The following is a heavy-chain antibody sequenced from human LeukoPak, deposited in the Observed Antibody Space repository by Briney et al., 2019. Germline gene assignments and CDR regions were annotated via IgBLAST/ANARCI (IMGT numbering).Heavy chain of an antibody. CDR3: ARVLSYCGGDCFVGAFDI. CDR2: ISYDGSNK. D-gene: IGHD2-21*02. Sequence: PGGSLRLSCAASGFTFSSYAMHWVRQAPGKGLEWVAVISYDGSNKYYADSVKGRFTISRDNSKNTLYLQMNSLRAEDTAVYYCARVLSYCGGDCFVGAFDIWGQGTMDTVSS. V-gene: IGHV3-30*04. CDR1: GFTFSSYA. J-gene: IGHJ3*02.